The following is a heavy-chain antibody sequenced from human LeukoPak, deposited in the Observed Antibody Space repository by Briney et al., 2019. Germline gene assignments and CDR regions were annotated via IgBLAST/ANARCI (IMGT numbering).Heavy chain of an antibody. CDR1: GGSISNYY. J-gene: IGHJ5*02. CDR2: IYTSGST. CDR3: VRHEYYYDSSGYYLNWFDP. D-gene: IGHD3-22*01. Sequence: SETLSLTCTVSGGSISNYYWSWIRQPAGKGLEWIGRIYTSGSTNYNPSLKSRVTISVDTSKNQFSLKLSSVTAADTAVYYCVRHEYYYDSSGYYLNWFDPWGQGTLVTVSS. V-gene: IGHV4-4*07.